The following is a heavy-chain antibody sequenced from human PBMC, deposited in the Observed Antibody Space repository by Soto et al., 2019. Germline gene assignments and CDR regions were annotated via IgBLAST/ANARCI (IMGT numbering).Heavy chain of an antibody. CDR1: GFTFSTYG. V-gene: IGHV3-30*18. CDR2: ISYDGSNK. Sequence: QVQLVESGGGVVQPGKSLRLSCAASGFTFSTYGMHWVRQAPGKGLEWVAVISYDGSNKYYADSVKGRFTISRDNSKNTLYLQMNSLRTEDTAMYYCAKDRLGSGWYFVYVDWFDSWGQGTLVTVSS. D-gene: IGHD6-19*01. J-gene: IGHJ5*01. CDR3: AKDRLGSGWYFVYVDWFDS.